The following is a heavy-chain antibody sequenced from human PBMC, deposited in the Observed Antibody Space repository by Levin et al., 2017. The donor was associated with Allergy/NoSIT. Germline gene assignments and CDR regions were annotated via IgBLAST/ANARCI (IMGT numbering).Heavy chain of an antibody. CDR3: ARVRGGGMDV. CDR2: IYHSGST. Sequence: SQTLSLTCAVSGGSISSGGYSWSWIRQPPGKGLEWIGYIYHSGSTYYNPSLKSRVTISVDRSKNQFSLKLSSVTAADTAVYYCARVRGGGMDVWGQGTTVTVSS. CDR1: GGSISSGGYS. D-gene: IGHD3-10*01. V-gene: IGHV4-30-2*01. J-gene: IGHJ6*02.